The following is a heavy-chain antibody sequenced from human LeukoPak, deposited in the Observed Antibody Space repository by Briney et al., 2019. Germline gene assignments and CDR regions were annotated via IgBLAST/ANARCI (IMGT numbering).Heavy chain of an antibody. J-gene: IGHJ6*02. CDR2: ISGRGDRA. Sequence: ETLSLTCTVSGGSVSSYYWSWIRQPPGKGLEWVSGISGRGDRAYYAGSVKGRFTISRDSSKNTVYLQMNSLSPEDTALYYCAKQGESLDYYFMDVWGQGTTVTVSS. CDR3: AKQGESLDYYFMDV. CDR1: GGSVSSYY. V-gene: IGHV3-23*01. D-gene: IGHD3-10*01.